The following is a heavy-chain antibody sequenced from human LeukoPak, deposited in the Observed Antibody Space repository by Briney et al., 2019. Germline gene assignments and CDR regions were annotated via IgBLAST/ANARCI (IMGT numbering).Heavy chain of an antibody. CDR3: ARARLNYDSSGYYPDAFDI. D-gene: IGHD3-22*01. CDR2: ISAYNGNT. J-gene: IGHJ3*02. CDR1: GYTFTSYG. V-gene: IGHV1-18*01. Sequence: APVKVSCKASGYTFTSYGISWVRQAPGQGLEWMGWISAYNGNTNYAQKLQGRVTMTTDTSTSTAYMELRSLRSDDTAVYYCARARLNYDSSGYYPDAFDIWGQGTMVTVSS.